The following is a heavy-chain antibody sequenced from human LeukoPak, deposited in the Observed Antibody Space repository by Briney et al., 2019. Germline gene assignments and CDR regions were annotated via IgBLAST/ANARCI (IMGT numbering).Heavy chain of an antibody. V-gene: IGHV5-51*01. Sequence: GESLRISCTGSGYSFTSYWIGWVRQMPGKGLEWMGIIYPGDSDTRYSPSFQGQVTISADKSISTAYLQWSSLRASDTAMYYCARRVAGSYHDAFDIWGQGTMVTVSS. CDR3: ARRVAGSYHDAFDI. D-gene: IGHD1-26*01. CDR1: GYSFTSYW. CDR2: IYPGDSDT. J-gene: IGHJ3*02.